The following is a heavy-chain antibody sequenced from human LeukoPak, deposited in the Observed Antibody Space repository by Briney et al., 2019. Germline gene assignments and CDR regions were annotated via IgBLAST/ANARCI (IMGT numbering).Heavy chain of an antibody. CDR3: AKYLAGGWYYIDC. Sequence: GGSLRLSCAASGFTFSNYAMSWVRQAPGKGLEWVSAISGSGGSTYYADSVKGRFTISRDNSKNTLYLEMNSLRAEDTAVYYCAKYLAGGWYYIDCWGQGTLVTVSS. J-gene: IGHJ4*02. CDR1: GFTFSNYA. D-gene: IGHD6-19*01. V-gene: IGHV3-23*01. CDR2: ISGSGGST.